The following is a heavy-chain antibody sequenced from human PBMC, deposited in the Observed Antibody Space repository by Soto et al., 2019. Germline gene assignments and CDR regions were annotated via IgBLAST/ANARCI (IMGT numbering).Heavy chain of an antibody. CDR2: IDGSGGIT. Sequence: QLLQSGGGLVQPGGSLTLSCAASGFTFGTTDMSWVRQAPGEGLEWVSTIDGSGGITYYADSVKGRFTISRDNSRNTVYLQMNSLRGDDTALYYCVKNSGRCNTWGQGALVTVSS. V-gene: IGHV3-23*01. CDR1: GFTFGTTD. D-gene: IGHD3-10*01. CDR3: VKNSGRCNT. J-gene: IGHJ5*02.